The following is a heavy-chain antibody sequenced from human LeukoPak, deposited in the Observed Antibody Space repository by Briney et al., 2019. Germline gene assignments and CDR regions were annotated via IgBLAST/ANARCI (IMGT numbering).Heavy chain of an antibody. CDR1: GDSVSSSTYY. D-gene: IGHD2-15*01. J-gene: IGHJ4*02. CDR3: AREGCSGGSCYPY. Sequence: SETLSLTCTVSGDSVSSSTYYWGWIRQPPGKGLEWIGGIYYSGSTWYNPSLKSRVTISVDTSKNQFSLKLSSVTAADTAVYYCAREGCSGGSCYPYWGQGTLVTVSS. CDR2: IYYSGST. V-gene: IGHV4-39*07.